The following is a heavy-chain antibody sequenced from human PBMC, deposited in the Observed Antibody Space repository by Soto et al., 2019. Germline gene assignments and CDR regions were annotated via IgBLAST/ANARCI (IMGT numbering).Heavy chain of an antibody. V-gene: IGHV3-74*01. CDR3: ASPQDHSGYDLDY. D-gene: IGHD5-12*01. J-gene: IGHJ4*02. CDR1: GFTFSSYW. CDR2: INSDGSST. Sequence: GGSLRLSCAASGFTFSSYWMHWVRQAPGKGLVWVSRINSDGSSTSYADSVKGRFTISRDNAKNTLYLQMNSLRAEDTAVYYCASPQDHSGYDLDYWGQGTLVTVSS.